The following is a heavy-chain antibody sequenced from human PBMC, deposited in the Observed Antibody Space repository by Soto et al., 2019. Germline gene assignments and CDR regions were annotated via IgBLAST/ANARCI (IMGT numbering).Heavy chain of an antibody. CDR1: GGTFSSYA. D-gene: IGHD6-19*01. V-gene: IGHV1-69*13. J-gene: IGHJ4*02. CDR2: IIPIFGTA. CDR3: ATTGIAVAGEYYYFDY. Sequence: ASVKVSCKASGGTFSSYAISWVRQAPGQGLEWMGGIIPIFGTANYAQKFQGRVTITADESTSTAYMELSSLRSEDTAVYYCATTGIAVAGEYYYFDYWGRGTLVTVSS.